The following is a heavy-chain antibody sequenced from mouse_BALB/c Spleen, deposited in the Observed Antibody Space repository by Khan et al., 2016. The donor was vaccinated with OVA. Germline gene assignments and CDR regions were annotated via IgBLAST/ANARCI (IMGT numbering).Heavy chain of an antibody. J-gene: IGHJ3*01. CDR1: GYTFTVYV. D-gene: IGHD2-14*01. CDR3: ARRDDDCSDTGFTY. V-gene: IGHV1-81*01. Sequence: QVQLQQAGPDLVKPGASVKMSCKASGYTFTVYVITWVKQRIGQGLEWIGEIYPGSVTTYYNEMFQGKATLTADKSSIIDYIYLSSLSSEDSPFYLCARRDDDCSDTGFTYWGQGTLVTVSA. CDR2: IYPGSVTT.